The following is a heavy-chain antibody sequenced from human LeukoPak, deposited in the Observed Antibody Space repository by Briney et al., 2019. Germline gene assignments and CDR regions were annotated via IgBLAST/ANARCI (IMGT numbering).Heavy chain of an antibody. D-gene: IGHD2-2*03. CDR2: IDFGGRII. CDR1: GFTFSSYE. CDR3: ARSGVPHSMDMFFDS. Sequence: GGSLRLSCVASGFTFSSYEMNWVRQVPGKALEWVSYIDFGGRIINYADHVKGRFTISRDNAKNSVYLQMNSLRAEDTAVYYCARSGVPHSMDMFFDSWGLGTLVTVSS. J-gene: IGHJ4*02. V-gene: IGHV3-48*03.